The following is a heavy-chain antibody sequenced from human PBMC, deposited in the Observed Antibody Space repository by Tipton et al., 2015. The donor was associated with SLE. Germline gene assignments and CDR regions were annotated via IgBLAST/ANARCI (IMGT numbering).Heavy chain of an antibody. J-gene: IGHJ4*02. CDR1: Y. V-gene: IGHV4-39*07. CDR2: MYFSGST. CDR3: ARDPKY. Sequence: YMDWVRQAPGKGLEWIGSMYFSGSTYYNPFLRSRVTISADTSKNQFSLKLTSVTAADTAVYYCARDPKYWGQGTLVIVSS.